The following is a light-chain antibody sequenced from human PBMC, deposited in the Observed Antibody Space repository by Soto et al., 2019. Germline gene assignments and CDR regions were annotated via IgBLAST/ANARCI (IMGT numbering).Light chain of an antibody. J-gene: IGKJ1*01. Sequence: EIVLTQSPGTLSLSPGERATLSCRASQSVSSYYLAWYQQKPGQAPRLLIHGATTRATGIPARFSGSGSGTEFTLTISSLQSEDFAVYYCQQYNNWPRTFGQGTKVDIK. CDR2: GAT. CDR3: QQYNNWPRT. CDR1: QSVSSY. V-gene: IGKV3-15*01.